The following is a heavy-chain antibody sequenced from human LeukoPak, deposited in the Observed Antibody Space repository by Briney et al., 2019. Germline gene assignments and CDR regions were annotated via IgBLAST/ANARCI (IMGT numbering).Heavy chain of an antibody. CDR1: GGSISSGGYY. Sequence: PSETLSLTCTVSGGSISSGGYYWSWIRQHPGKGLEWIGYIYYSGSTYYNPSLKSRVTISVDTSKNQFSLKLSSVTAADTAVYYCARDIYYYDSSGHGSKYAFDIWGQGTMVTVSS. CDR3: ARDIYYYDSSGHGSKYAFDI. V-gene: IGHV4-31*03. J-gene: IGHJ3*02. CDR2: IYYSGST. D-gene: IGHD3-22*01.